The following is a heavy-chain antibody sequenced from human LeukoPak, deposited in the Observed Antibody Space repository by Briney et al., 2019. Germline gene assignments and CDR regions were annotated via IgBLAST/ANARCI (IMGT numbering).Heavy chain of an antibody. J-gene: IGHJ4*02. CDR1: GGSFSGYY. D-gene: IGHD5-18*01. CDR3: ARTAMTYVPIDY. CDR2: INHSGST. Sequence: SETLSLTCAVYGGSFSGYYWSWIRQPPGKGLEWIGEINHSGSTNYNPSLKSRVTISVDTSENQFSLKLSSVTAADTAVYYCARTAMTYVPIDYWGQGTLVTVSS. V-gene: IGHV4-34*01.